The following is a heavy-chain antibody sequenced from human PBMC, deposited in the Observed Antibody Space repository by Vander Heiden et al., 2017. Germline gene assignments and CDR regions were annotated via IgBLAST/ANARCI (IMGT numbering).Heavy chain of an antibody. Sequence: QMQLQESGPGLVKPSETLSPKCSVSGGVIGSTINAWGWVRQSPGKGLEWLGSIYSTGRTYYNPSLKSRLTISVDPPKNQFFLNVTSVTAADTAFYYCVRHFTVTTFPMSLWGQGTLVTVSS. D-gene: IGHD4-17*01. CDR1: GGVIGSTINA. V-gene: IGHV4-39*01. CDR2: IYSTGRT. CDR3: VRHFTVTTFPMSL. J-gene: IGHJ4*02.